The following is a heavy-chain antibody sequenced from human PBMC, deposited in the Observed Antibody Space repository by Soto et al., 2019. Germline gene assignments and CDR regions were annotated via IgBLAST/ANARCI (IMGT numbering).Heavy chain of an antibody. J-gene: IGHJ4*02. Sequence: EVQLVESGGGFVQHGRSLRLSCAASGFTFYDYAMHWVRQAPGKGLEWVSGISRKSGSIGYADSVKGRFTISSDNSKNSLYLQMNSLRAEGTALYYWAKALISGSTDVAYLGQGTLVTFSS. CDR2: ISRKSGSI. CDR1: GFTFYDYA. V-gene: IGHV3-9*01. CDR3: AKALISGSTDVAY. D-gene: IGHD6-19*01.